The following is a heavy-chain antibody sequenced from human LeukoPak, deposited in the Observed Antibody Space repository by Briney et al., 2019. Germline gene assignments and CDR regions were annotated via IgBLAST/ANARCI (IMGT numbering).Heavy chain of an antibody. J-gene: IGHJ3*02. D-gene: IGHD3-22*01. Sequence: GGSLRLSCAASGFTVSSIYMSWVRQAPGKGLEWVSVIYSGGSTYYADSVKGRFTISRDNSKNTLYLQMNSLRAEDTAVYYCARGRYDSSGYYIYDAFDIWGQGTMVTVSS. V-gene: IGHV3-53*01. CDR3: ARGRYDSSGYYIYDAFDI. CDR1: GFTVSSIY. CDR2: IYSGGST.